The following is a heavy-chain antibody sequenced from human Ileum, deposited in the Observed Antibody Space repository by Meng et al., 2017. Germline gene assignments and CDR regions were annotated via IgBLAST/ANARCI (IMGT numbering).Heavy chain of an antibody. J-gene: IGHJ4*02. CDR3: ARSEVVTAVDY. CDR2: INPNSGAT. Sequence: ASVKVSCKTSGYIFNEYYIHWVRQAPGHGLEWVGRINPNSGATNYAQQFQYRVALTRDTSLSTAYMELTSLRSDDTAIYYCARSEVVTAVDYWGQGTLVTVSS. D-gene: IGHD2-21*02. CDR1: GYIFNEYY. V-gene: IGHV1-2*06.